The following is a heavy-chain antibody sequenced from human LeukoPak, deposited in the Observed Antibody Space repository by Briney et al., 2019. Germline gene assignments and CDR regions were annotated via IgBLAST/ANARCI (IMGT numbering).Heavy chain of an antibody. Sequence: SETLSLTCAVSGYSISTGYYWGWIRQPPGKGLEWIGTIDHSGSTYYNPSLKSGGTISVDTSKNQFSLKLRSVTAADTALYYCARSKCGSTSCYGGNWFDPWGQGTLVTVSS. CDR2: IDHSGST. CDR1: GYSISTGYY. V-gene: IGHV4-38-2*01. J-gene: IGHJ5*02. CDR3: ARSKCGSTSCYGGNWFDP. D-gene: IGHD2-2*01.